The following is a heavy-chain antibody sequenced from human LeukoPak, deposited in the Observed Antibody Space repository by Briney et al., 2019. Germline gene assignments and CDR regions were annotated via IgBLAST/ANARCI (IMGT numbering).Heavy chain of an antibody. CDR3: TADVADSAGYSCDY. J-gene: IGHJ4*02. D-gene: IGHD3-22*01. Sequence: PGGSLRLSCAASGFSFSNAWMTWVRQAPGKGLECVGRIKSKIDGETTHYAAPVKGRLVISRDDSTNTLYLHMNSLRTEDTAVYYCTADVADSAGYSCDYWGQGTLVTVSS. V-gene: IGHV3-15*01. CDR2: IKSKIDGETT. CDR1: GFSFSNAW.